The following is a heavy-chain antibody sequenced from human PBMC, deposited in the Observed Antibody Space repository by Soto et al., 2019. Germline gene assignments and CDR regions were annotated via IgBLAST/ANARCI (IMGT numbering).Heavy chain of an antibody. V-gene: IGHV1-3*01. CDR3: ARSIVVVTAADY. J-gene: IGHJ4*02. D-gene: IGHD2-21*02. CDR2: INAGNGNT. CDR1: GYTFTSYA. Sequence: QVQLVQSGAEVKKPGASVKVSCKASGYTFTSYAMHWVRQAPGQRLEWMGWINAGNGNTKYSQKFQGRVTITRDTSASTAYVELSSLSSEDTAVYYSARSIVVVTAADYWGQGTLVTVSS.